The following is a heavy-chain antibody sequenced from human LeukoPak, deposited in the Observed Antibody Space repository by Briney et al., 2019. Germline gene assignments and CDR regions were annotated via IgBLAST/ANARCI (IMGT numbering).Heavy chain of an antibody. Sequence: SQTLSLTCAVSGGSISSGGYSWSWIRQPPGKGLEWIGYIYYSGSTYYNPSLKSRVTISVDTSKNQFSLKLSSVTAADTAVYYCARGSFWRGYSYGRLAYFDYWGQGTLVTVSS. CDR1: GGSISSGGYS. J-gene: IGHJ4*02. CDR2: IYYSGST. D-gene: IGHD5-18*01. CDR3: ARGSFWRGYSYGRLAYFDY. V-gene: IGHV4-31*11.